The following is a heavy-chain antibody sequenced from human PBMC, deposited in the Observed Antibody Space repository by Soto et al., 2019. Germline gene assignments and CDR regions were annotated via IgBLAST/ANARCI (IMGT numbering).Heavy chain of an antibody. CDR3: ARAMIVPRGADACDI. D-gene: IGHD3-22*01. CDR2: IYTSGGI. J-gene: IGHJ3*02. CDR1: GGSILSYY. V-gene: IGHV4-4*07. Sequence: KTTETLALTCTVAGGSILSYYWRWIRQPAGNGLEWIGRIYTSGGINYNPSLKSRVTMSVDTSKNKFSLKPRSVTAAHTSEYYCARAMIVPRGADACDILGQGTMVTVSS.